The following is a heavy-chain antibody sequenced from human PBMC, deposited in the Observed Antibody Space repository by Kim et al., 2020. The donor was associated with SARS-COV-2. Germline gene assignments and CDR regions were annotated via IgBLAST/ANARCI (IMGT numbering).Heavy chain of an antibody. CDR2: TYYSGLT. J-gene: IGHJ6*03. V-gene: IGHV4-39*01. CDR1: GDSITSTPYY. Sequence: SETLSLTCTVSGDSITSTPYYWGWVRQHPGKGLEWIANTYYSGLTYFNPSLKSRVTISLDTSKSQLSLKLSSVTAADTALYYCARPSCYYYFYMDVWG. CDR3: ARPSCYYYFYMDV.